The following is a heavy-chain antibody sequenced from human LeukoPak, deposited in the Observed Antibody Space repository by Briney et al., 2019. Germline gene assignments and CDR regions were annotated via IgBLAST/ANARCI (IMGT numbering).Heavy chain of an antibody. D-gene: IGHD6-19*01. J-gene: IGHJ4*02. CDR3: AKRSPVAV. CDR2: TYSGCYT. CDR1: GFIVSNNY. V-gene: IGHV3-66*04. Sequence: GGSLRLSCAASGFIVSNNYMSWVRQAPGKGLEWISVTYSGCYTSYSDSVKGRFAIFRDNSKNTLYLQMNSLKDEDTAVYYCAKRSPVAVWGQGTLVTVSS.